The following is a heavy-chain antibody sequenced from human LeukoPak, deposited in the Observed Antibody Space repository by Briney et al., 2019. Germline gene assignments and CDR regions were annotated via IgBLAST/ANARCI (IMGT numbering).Heavy chain of an antibody. CDR1: GGTFSSYA. CDR3: ARSSIAAAGPFDY. J-gene: IGHJ4*02. D-gene: IGHD6-13*01. V-gene: IGHV1-69*05. CDR2: IIPIFGTA. Sequence: SVKVSCKASGGTFSSYAISWVRQAPGQGLDWMGRIIPIFGTANYAQKFQGRVTITTDESTSTAYMELSSLRSEDTAVYYCARSSIAAAGPFDYWGQGTLVTVSS.